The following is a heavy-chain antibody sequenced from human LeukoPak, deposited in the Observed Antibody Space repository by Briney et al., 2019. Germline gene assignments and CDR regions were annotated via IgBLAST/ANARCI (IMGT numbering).Heavy chain of an antibody. CDR3: TQGGELMNY. D-gene: IGHD1-26*01. J-gene: IGHJ4*02. CDR1: GGSGSSGNYY. CDR2: IYTSGST. V-gene: IGHV4-61*02. Sequence: PSQTLSLTCTVSGGSGSSGNYYWTWIRQPAGKGLEWIGRIYTSGSTNYNPSLMSRVTISIDASTNQFSLRLNSVTAADTAVYYCTQGGELMNYWGQGTLVTVSS.